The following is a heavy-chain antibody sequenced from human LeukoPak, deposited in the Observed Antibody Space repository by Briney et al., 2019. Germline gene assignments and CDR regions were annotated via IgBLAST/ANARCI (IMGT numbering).Heavy chain of an antibody. Sequence: GGSLRLSCTASGFTFSAYAMMWVRQAPGKGPEWVSAIRGGGGSAFYADSVKGRFTISRDDSKYTLFLQMNSLRAEDTAVYYCARDPNGDYIGAFDMWGPGTMVTVSS. J-gene: IGHJ3*02. CDR3: ARDPNGDYIGAFDM. D-gene: IGHD4-17*01. V-gene: IGHV3-23*01. CDR2: IRGGGGSA. CDR1: GFTFSAYA.